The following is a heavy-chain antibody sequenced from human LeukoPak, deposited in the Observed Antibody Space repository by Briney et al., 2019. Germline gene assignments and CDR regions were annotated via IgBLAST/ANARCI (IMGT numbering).Heavy chain of an antibody. D-gene: IGHD2-2*01. CDR1: GYTFTSYD. V-gene: IGHV1-8*01. J-gene: IGHJ6*02. Sequence: GASVKVSRKASGYTFTSYDINWVRQATGQGLEWMGWMNPNSGNTGYAQKFQGRVTMTRNTSISTAYMELSSLRSEDTAVYYCARDYCSSTSCHTPYYYYYGMDVWGQGTTVTVSS. CDR3: ARDYCSSTSCHTPYYYYYGMDV. CDR2: MNPNSGNT.